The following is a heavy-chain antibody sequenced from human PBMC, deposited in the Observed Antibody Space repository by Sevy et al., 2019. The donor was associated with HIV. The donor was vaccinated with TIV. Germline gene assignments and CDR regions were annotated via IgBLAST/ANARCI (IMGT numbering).Heavy chain of an antibody. V-gene: IGHV3-48*03. CDR2: ISSSGSTI. J-gene: IGHJ4*02. D-gene: IGHD3-22*01. CDR1: GFTFSSYE. CDR3: ARVFEPITMIVVVAIDY. Sequence: GGSLRLSCAASGFTFSSYEMNWVRQAPGKGLEWVSYISSSGSTIYYADSVKGRFTISRDNAKNSLYLQMNSLRAEDTADYYCARVFEPITMIVVVAIDYWGQGTLVTVSS.